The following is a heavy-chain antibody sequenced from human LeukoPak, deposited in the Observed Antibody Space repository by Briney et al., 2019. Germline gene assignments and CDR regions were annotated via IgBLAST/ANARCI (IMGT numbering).Heavy chain of an antibody. V-gene: IGHV4-30-2*01. J-gene: IGHJ5*02. CDR3: ARGEGPAADQLPNWFDP. CDR2: IYHSGST. Sequence: PSETLSLTCTVSGGSISSGGYYWSWIRQPPGKGLEWIGYIYHSGSTYYNPSLKSRVTISVDRSKNQFSLKLSSVTAADTAVYYCARGEGPAADQLPNWFDPWGQGTLVTVSS. D-gene: IGHD2-2*01. CDR1: GGSISSGGYY.